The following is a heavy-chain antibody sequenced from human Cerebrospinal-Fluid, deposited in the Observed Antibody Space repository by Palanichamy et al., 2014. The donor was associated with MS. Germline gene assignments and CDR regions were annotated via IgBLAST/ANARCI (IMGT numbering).Heavy chain of an antibody. CDR1: GYSFSGYG. J-gene: IGHJ5*02. D-gene: IGHD2/OR15-2a*01. V-gene: IGHV1-18*01. CDR3: ARTYFYGSENRQEYDWFDP. Sequence: QVQLVQSGGEVKKPGASVKVSCKTSGYSFSGYGISWVRQAPGQGLEWMGWISTYNGKKNSAQTLRGRLTMTTDTSTSTAYMELRSLRSDDTAVYYCARTYFYGSENRQEYDWFDPRGQGTLVTVSS. CDR2: ISTYNGKK.